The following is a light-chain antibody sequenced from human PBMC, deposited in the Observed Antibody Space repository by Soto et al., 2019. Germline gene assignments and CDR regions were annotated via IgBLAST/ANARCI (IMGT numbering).Light chain of an antibody. CDR2: GAS. CDR3: QQYNNWPRT. Sequence: EIVMTQSPATLSVSPGERATLSCRASQSVSSNLAWYQQKPGQAPRLLIYGASTRATGIPARFSGSGSGTEFTLTISSLQFEDFAVYYCQQYNNWPRTVGQVTKVEIK. J-gene: IGKJ1*01. CDR1: QSVSSN. V-gene: IGKV3-15*01.